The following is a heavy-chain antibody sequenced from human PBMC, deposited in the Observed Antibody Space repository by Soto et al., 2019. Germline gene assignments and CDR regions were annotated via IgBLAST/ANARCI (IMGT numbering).Heavy chain of an antibody. V-gene: IGHV2-5*02. CDR3: AHRRSGYFDS. CDR1: GFSLTETGMG. J-gene: IGHJ4*02. CDR2: IYWDDDK. Sequence: QITLKESGPTLVKPTQTLTLTCTFSGFSLTETGMGVGWIRQPPGKALEWLALIYWDDDKRYSPSLKRGLTISKDASKNQVALKKTNVDAVDTATYYCAHRRSGYFDSWGQGTLVTVSS.